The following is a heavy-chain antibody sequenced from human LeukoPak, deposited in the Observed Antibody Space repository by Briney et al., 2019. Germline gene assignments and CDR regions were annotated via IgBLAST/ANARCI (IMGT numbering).Heavy chain of an antibody. Sequence: PGGSLRLSCAASGFTFSTYAMSWVRQAPGKGLEWVSAISGSTGRTYYADSVKGRFTISRDNSRNTLDLQMNSLRAEDTALYYCARSGLSRFGFWGQGTLVTVSS. CDR1: GFTFSTYA. CDR3: ARSGLSRFGF. V-gene: IGHV3-23*01. CDR2: ISGSTGRT. D-gene: IGHD2/OR15-2a*01. J-gene: IGHJ4*02.